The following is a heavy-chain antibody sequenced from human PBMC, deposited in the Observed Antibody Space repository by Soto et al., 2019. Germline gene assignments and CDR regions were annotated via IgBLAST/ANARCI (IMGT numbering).Heavy chain of an antibody. Sequence: QVQLQESGPGLVKPSGTLSLTCAVSSDSISSGNWWTWVRQPPGKGLEWIGEIYHSGSTKYNPSLESRVTISVDKSKTHFSLNLNFLTAVDTAMYNCARRMAAACDWYFDRWGRGNLVAVSS. CDR3: ARRMAAACDWYFDR. CDR2: IYHSGST. V-gene: IGHV4-4*02. CDR1: SDSISSGNW. J-gene: IGHJ2*01. D-gene: IGHD6-13*01.